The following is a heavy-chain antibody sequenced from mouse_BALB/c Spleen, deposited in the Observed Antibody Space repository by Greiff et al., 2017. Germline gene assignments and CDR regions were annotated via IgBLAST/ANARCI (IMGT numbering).Heavy chain of an antibody. J-gene: IGHJ2*01. CDR3: ARGGGSSYFDY. Sequence: VKLQESGAELVRPGVSVKISCKGSGYTFTDYAMHWVKQSHAKSLEWIGVISTYYGDASYNKKFKGKATMTVDKSSSTAYMELARLTSEDSAIYYCARGGGSSYFDYWGQGTTLTVSS. CDR2: ISTYYGDA. CDR1: GYTFTDYA. D-gene: IGHD1-3*01. V-gene: IGHV1S137*01.